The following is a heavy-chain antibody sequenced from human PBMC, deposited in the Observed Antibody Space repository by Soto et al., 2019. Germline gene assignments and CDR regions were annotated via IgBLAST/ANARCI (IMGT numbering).Heavy chain of an antibody. V-gene: IGHV3-30-3*01. J-gene: IGHJ1*01. CDR3: ARGDYGDYGSFQH. D-gene: IGHD4-17*01. CDR1: GFTFTNYP. CDR2: MSYDGSNK. Sequence: QVQLVESGGGVVQPGRSLRLSCAASGFTFTNYPMHWVRQAPGKGLEWVAVMSYDGSNKYYADSVKGRFTMSRDTSKTTLYLQMNSLRAEDTAVYYCARGDYGDYGSFQHWGQGTLVTVSS.